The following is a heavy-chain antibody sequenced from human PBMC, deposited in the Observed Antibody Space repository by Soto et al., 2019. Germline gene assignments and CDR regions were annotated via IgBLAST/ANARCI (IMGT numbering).Heavy chain of an antibody. Sequence: QVQLVQSGAEVKKPGSSVKVSCKASGGTFSSYSINWVRQAPGQGLEWMGEIIPIFGTANYAQKVQGRVTITADKSTSTAYMELTSLRSEDTAVYYCARDGGRNAGGIDYWGQGTLVTVSS. D-gene: IGHD1-26*01. V-gene: IGHV1-69*06. J-gene: IGHJ4*02. CDR1: GGTFSSYS. CDR3: ARDGGRNAGGIDY. CDR2: IIPIFGTA.